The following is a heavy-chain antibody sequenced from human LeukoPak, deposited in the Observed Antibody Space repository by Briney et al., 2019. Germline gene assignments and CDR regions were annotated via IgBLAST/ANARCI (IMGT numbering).Heavy chain of an antibody. J-gene: IGHJ4*02. CDR2: ISDSGVTE. D-gene: IGHD3-16*01. CDR1: GFTFNSYA. Sequence: GGSLRLSCAASGFTFNSYAMIWVRQAPGQGLDWVSAISDSGVTEYYADSVKGRFTISRDNSKSTLFLQMNSLRAEDTAVYYCANLNAPYWGNFDYWGQGTLVTVSS. CDR3: ANLNAPYWGNFDY. V-gene: IGHV3-23*01.